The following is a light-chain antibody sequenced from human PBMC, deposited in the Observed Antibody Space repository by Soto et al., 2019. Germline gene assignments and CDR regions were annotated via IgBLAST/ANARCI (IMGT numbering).Light chain of an antibody. CDR1: QSVDSTY. J-gene: IGKJ2*01. Sequence: EIVLTQSPGTLSLSPGERATLSCRASQSVDSTYLAWYQQKPDQSPRLLIYATSTRAAGIPDRFSGSGSGTDFTLTISRLEPDDVAVYYCQQYDTSPPMYTFGQWNKVDIK. V-gene: IGKV3-20*01. CDR2: ATS. CDR3: QQYDTSPPMYT.